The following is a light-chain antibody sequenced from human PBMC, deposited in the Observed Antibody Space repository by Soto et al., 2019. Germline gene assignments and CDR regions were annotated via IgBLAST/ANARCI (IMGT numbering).Light chain of an antibody. CDR1: QTISSW. CDR3: QHYNSYSEA. Sequence: DIQMTQSPSTLSGSVGDRVTITCRASQTISSWSAWYQQKPGKAPKLLIYKASTLKSGVPSRFSGSGSGTELTINISSLQPDDGETYYCQHYNSYSEAFGQGTKVDIK. V-gene: IGKV1-5*03. CDR2: KAS. J-gene: IGKJ1*01.